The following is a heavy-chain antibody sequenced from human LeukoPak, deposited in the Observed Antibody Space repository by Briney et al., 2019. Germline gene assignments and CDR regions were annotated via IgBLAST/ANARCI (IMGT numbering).Heavy chain of an antibody. Sequence: GRSLRLSCAASGFTFSSYGMHWVRQAPGKGLEWVAVISYDGSNKYYADSVKGRFTISRDNSKNTLYLQMNSLRAEDTAVYYCAKENVYEEWLLYMDYWGQGILVTVSS. D-gene: IGHD3-3*01. CDR3: AKENVYEEWLLYMDY. J-gene: IGHJ4*02. CDR1: GFTFSSYG. CDR2: ISYDGSNK. V-gene: IGHV3-30*18.